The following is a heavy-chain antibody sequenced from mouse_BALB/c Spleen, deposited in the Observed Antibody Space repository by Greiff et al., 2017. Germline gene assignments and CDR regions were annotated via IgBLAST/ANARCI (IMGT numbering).Heavy chain of an antibody. J-gene: IGHJ4*01. CDR3: ARGGYYGSRMYGYAMDY. CDR2: INPYNDGT. Sequence: EVQLQQSGPELVKPGASVKMSCKASGYTFTSYVMHWVKQKPGQGLEWIGYINPYNDGTKYNEKFNGKATLTSDKSSSTAYMELSSLTSEDSGVYDCARGGYYGSRMYGYAMDYWGQGTSGTVSA. CDR1: GYTFTSYV. D-gene: IGHD1-1*01. V-gene: IGHV1-14*01.